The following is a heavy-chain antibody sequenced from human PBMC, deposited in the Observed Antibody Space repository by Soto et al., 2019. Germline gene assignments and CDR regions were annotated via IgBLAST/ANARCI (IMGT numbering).Heavy chain of an antibody. D-gene: IGHD3-16*01. J-gene: IGHJ6*02. Sequence: GGSLRLSCAASGFTLSSFFMHWVRQGPGKGLEWVSSISSSSSYIYYADSVKGRFTISRDNSKNTLYLQMNSLRPEDTALYYCAKARLWGGDGYNSYYYNAMDVWGQGTTVTVSS. CDR1: GFTLSSFF. CDR3: AKARLWGGDGYNSYYYNAMDV. CDR2: ISSSSSYI. V-gene: IGHV3-21*04.